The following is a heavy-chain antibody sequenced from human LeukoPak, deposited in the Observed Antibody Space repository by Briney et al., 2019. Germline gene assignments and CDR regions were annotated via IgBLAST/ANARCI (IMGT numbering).Heavy chain of an antibody. J-gene: IGHJ4*02. CDR1: GGSFSGYY. CDR3: ATSTPGFTTVRGVITIFDY. V-gene: IGHV4-34*01. D-gene: IGHD3-10*01. Sequence: SETLSLTCAVYGGSFSGYYWSWIRQPPGKGLEWIGEINHSGSTNYNPSLKSRVTISVDTSKNQFSLKLSSVTAADTAVYYCATSTPGFTTVRGVITIFDYWGQGTLVTVSS. CDR2: INHSGST.